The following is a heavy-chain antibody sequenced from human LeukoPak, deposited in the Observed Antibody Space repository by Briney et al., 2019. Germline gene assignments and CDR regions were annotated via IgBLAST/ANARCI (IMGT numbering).Heavy chain of an antibody. V-gene: IGHV4-30-2*01. J-gene: IGHJ4*02. Sequence: SQTLSLTCTVSGGSINSGGYYWTWLRQPPGEGLEWIAYFSHSGSTFYNPSLKSRVTISLDTSKNQFSLNLRSVTAADTAVYYCAGQNIPTPHDYWGQGTQVTVSS. CDR1: GGSINSGGYY. D-gene: IGHD2-2*02. CDR3: AGQNIPTPHDY. CDR2: FSHSGST.